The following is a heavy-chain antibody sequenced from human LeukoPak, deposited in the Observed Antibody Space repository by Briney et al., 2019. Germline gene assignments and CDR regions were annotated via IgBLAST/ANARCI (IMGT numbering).Heavy chain of an antibody. D-gene: IGHD3-22*01. J-gene: IGHJ3*02. V-gene: IGHV1-2*02. CDR2: INPNSGGT. Sequence: GASVKVSCKASGYTFTSYDINWVRQATGQGLEWMGWINPNSGGTNYAQKFQGRVTMTRDTSISTAYMELSRLRSDDTAVYYCARDYDSSGYLIGAFDIWGQGTMVTVSS. CDR1: GYTFTSYD. CDR3: ARDYDSSGYLIGAFDI.